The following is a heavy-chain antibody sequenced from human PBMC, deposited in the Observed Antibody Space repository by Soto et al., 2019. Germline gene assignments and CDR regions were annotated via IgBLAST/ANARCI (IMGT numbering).Heavy chain of an antibody. CDR2: IIPILGIA. J-gene: IGHJ4*02. D-gene: IGHD3-22*01. CDR3: ARGASARYYYDSSGYLDY. CDR1: GGTFSSYT. Sequence: SVKVSCKASGGTFSSYTISWVRQAPGQGLEWMGRIIPILGIANYAQKFQGRVTITADKSTSTAYMELSSLRSEDTAVYYCARGASARYYYDSSGYLDYWGQGTLVTSPQ. V-gene: IGHV1-69*02.